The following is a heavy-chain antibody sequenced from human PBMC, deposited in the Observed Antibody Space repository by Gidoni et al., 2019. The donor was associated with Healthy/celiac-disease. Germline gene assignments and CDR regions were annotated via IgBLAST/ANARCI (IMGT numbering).Heavy chain of an antibody. V-gene: IGHV6-1*01. CDR3: ARLPIYCGGDLTACAFDI. CDR2: TYYRSKWYN. J-gene: IGHJ3*02. Sequence: VQLQQSGPGLVKPSQTLSLNCAISGDSVPSNSAAWNWIRQSPSRVLEWLGMTYYRSKWYNDYAVSVKSRITINPDTSKTQFSLQLNSVTPEDPAVYYCARLPIYCGGDLTACAFDIWGQVTIVTVSS. D-gene: IGHD2-21*02. CDR1: GDSVPSNSAA.